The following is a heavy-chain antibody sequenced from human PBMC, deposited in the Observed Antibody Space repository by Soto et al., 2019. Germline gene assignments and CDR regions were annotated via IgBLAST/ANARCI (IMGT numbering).Heavy chain of an antibody. Sequence: VHLVESGGGLVKPGGSLRLSCAASGFSFRSYSFNWVRQAPGKGLEWVSSISNGSSYTYYADPVKGRFTIARDNAKDSLFLQTNSLRAEDPAVYYCASDLSVVVETDNYDYHGMDVWGQGTTVTASS. CDR1: GFSFRSYS. CDR2: ISNGSSYT. CDR3: ASDLSVVVETDNYDYHGMDV. V-gene: IGHV3-21*01. J-gene: IGHJ6*02. D-gene: IGHD2-15*01.